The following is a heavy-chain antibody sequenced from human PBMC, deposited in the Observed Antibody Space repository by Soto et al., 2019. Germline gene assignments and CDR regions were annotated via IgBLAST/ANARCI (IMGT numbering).Heavy chain of an antibody. CDR1: GFKFSNYA. CDR3: AKDRRAGGNSAFYFDF. V-gene: IGHV3-23*01. CDR2: ISATGGGT. D-gene: IGHD3-16*01. Sequence: PGGSLRLSCAASGFKFSNYAMSWVRQAPGKGLEWVSLISATGGGTYYADSVKGRFTISRDSSHNTLYLQVHSLTAEDTAVYYCAKDRRAGGNSAFYFDFWGQGAQVTVSS. J-gene: IGHJ4*02.